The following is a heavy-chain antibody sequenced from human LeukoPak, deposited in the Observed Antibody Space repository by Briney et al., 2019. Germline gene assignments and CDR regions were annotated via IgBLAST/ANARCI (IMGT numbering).Heavy chain of an antibody. V-gene: IGHV3-11*01. D-gene: IGHD5-24*01. CDR3: ARAAGDGYDH. J-gene: IGHJ5*02. Sequence: GGSLRLSCAASGFTFSDYYMSWIRQAPGKGLEWVAYISGSGSDIYYADSVKGRFTISRDNAKNSVFLQMNSLRVEDTAVYFCARAAGDGYDHWGQGTLVTVSS. CDR1: GFTFSDYY. CDR2: ISGSGSDI.